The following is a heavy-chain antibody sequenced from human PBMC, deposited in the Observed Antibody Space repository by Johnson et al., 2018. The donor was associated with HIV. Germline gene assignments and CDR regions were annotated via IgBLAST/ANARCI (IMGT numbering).Heavy chain of an antibody. J-gene: IGHJ3*02. D-gene: IGHD2-21*02. CDR3: ARGAWSYCGGDCYGYPPDAFDI. Sequence: VQLVESGGGLVQPGGSLRLSCAASGFTFSSYWMHWVRQAPGKGLVWVSRITSDVSSTRYAASVKRRFTVSRDNAKNKLYLQMNSLRAEDTAVYYCARGAWSYCGGDCYGYPPDAFDIWGQGTMVTVSS. CDR2: ITSDVSST. CDR1: GFTFSSYW. V-gene: IGHV3-74*01.